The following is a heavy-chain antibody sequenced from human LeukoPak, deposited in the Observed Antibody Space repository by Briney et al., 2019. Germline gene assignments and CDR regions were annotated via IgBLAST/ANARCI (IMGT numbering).Heavy chain of an antibody. CDR1: GFTFSSYG. J-gene: IGHJ6*03. Sequence: GGSLRLSCAASGFTFSSYGMHWVRQAPGKGLEWVAFIRYDGSNKYYADSVKGRFTISRDNSKNTLYLQMNSLRAEDTAVYYCAKDNQDPPQRLNYPGYYMDVWGKGTTVTVSS. D-gene: IGHD1-7*01. V-gene: IGHV3-30*02. CDR3: AKDNQDPPQRLNYPGYYMDV. CDR2: IRYDGSNK.